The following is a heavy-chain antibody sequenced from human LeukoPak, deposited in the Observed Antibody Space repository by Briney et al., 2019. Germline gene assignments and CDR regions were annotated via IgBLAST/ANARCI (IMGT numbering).Heavy chain of an antibody. Sequence: SETLSLTCAVYGGSFSGYYWSWIRQPPGKGLEWIGEINHSGSTNYNPSLKSRVTISVDTSKNQFSLKLSSVTAADTAVYYCARADYDFWSGYYRTFDYWGQGTLVTVSS. CDR3: ARADYDFWSGYYRTFDY. CDR2: INHSGST. D-gene: IGHD3-3*01. J-gene: IGHJ4*02. CDR1: GGSFSGYY. V-gene: IGHV4-34*01.